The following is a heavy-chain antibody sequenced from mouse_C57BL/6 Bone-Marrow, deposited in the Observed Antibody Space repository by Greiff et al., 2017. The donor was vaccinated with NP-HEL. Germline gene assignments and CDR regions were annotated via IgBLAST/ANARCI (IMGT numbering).Heavy chain of an antibody. D-gene: IGHD1-1*01. V-gene: IGHV1-19*01. CDR2: INPYNGGT. CDR3: ARGITTVVR. CDR1: GYTFTDYY. J-gene: IGHJ2*01. Sequence: VQLQQSGPVLVKPGASVKMSCKASGYTFTDYYMNWVKQSHGKSLEWIGVINPYNGGTSYNQKFKGKATLTVDKSSSTAYMELNSLTSEDSAVYYCARGITTVVRWGQGTTLTVSS.